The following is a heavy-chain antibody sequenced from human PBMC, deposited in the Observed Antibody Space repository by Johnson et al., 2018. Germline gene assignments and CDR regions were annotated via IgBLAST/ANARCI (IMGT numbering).Heavy chain of an antibody. J-gene: IGHJ3*02. CDR3: AKDLLDAFDI. Sequence: QVQLVESGGDMVQPGRSLRLSCAASGFTFSNYAMHWVRQAPGKGLEWVAVISYDGSNKNYADSVKGRFTISRDNSKNTLYLQMNSLRAEDPAVYYCAKDLLDAFDIWGQGTMVTVSS. CDR2: ISYDGSNK. CDR1: GFTFSNYA. V-gene: IGHV3-30*18. D-gene: IGHD2-21*01.